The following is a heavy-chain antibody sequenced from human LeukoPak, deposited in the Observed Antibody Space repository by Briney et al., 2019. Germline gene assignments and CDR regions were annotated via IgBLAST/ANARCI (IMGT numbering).Heavy chain of an antibody. Sequence: GASVKVSCKASGYTFTSYYMHWVRQAPGQGLEWMGIINPSGGSTSYAQKFQGRVTMTRDMSTSTVYMELSSLRSEDTAVYYCARGRIPGVGATFWRYYYMDVWGKGTTVTVSS. J-gene: IGHJ6*03. D-gene: IGHD1-26*01. CDR1: GYTFTSYY. CDR3: ARGRIPGVGATFWRYYYMDV. CDR2: INPSGGST. V-gene: IGHV1-46*01.